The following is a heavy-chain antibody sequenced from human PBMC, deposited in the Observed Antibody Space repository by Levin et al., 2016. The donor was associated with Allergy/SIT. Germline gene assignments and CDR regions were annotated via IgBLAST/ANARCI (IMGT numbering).Heavy chain of an antibody. V-gene: IGHV4-59*01. J-gene: IGHJ6*02. CDR3: ARDKQQWLVPANYYYYYGMDV. Sequence: SETLSLTCTVSGGSISSYYWSWIRQPPGKGLEWIGYIYYSGSTNYNPSLKSRVTISVDTSKNQFSLKLSSVTAADTAVYYCARDKQQWLVPANYYYYYGMDVWGQGTTVTVSS. CDR1: GGSISSYY. CDR2: IYYSGST. D-gene: IGHD6-19*01.